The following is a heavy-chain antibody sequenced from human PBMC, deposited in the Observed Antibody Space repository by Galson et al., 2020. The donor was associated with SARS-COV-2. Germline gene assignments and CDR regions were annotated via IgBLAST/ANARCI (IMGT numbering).Heavy chain of an antibody. CDR1: GFTFSSYA. CDR2: IRGNGGST. V-gene: IGHV3-23*01. J-gene: IGHJ4*02. D-gene: IGHD1-26*01. Sequence: GESLKISCAASGFTFSSYAMSWVRQSSGRGLEWISAIRGNGGSTYYADSVKGRFTISRDNSKHTVYLQMNSLRAEDTAIYYCAKMIGYSGSYFDYWGQGTLVTVSS. CDR3: AKMIGYSGSYFDY.